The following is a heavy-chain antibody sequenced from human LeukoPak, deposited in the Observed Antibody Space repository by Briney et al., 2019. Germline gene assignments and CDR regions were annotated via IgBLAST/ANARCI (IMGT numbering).Heavy chain of an antibody. D-gene: IGHD3-16*02. V-gene: IGHV3-33*01. CDR2: LWGDGIRN. CDR1: GFSVSGTG. CDR3: ARDAAFYRYEH. Sequence: GRSLRLSCAASGFSVSGTGMHWVRQAPDRGLEWIAALWGDGIRNYYADSVEGRFTVSRDNSYNVVHLQMNNLRADDTAVYYCARDAAFYRYEHWGQGTLVTVSS. J-gene: IGHJ4*02.